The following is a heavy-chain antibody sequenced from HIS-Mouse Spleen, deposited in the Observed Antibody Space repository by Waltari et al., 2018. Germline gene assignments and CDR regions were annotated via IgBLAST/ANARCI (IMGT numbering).Heavy chain of an antibody. V-gene: IGHV3-33*06. J-gene: IGHJ4*02. CDR1: GFTFSSYG. CDR2: IWYDGSNK. D-gene: IGHD2-8*01. CDR3: AKGGLMVYAIGDY. Sequence: QVQLVESGGGVVQPGRSLGPSCAASGFTFSSYGIHCVRQAPGKGREWVAVIWYDGSNKYYADSVKGRFTISRDNSKNTLYLQMNSLRAEDTAVYYCAKGGLMVYAIGDYWGQGTLVTVSS.